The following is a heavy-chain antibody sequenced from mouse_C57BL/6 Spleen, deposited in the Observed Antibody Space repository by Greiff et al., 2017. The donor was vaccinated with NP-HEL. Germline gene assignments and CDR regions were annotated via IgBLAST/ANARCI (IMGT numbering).Heavy chain of an antibody. CDR1: GYTFTSYW. Sequence: QVQLQQPGAELVKPGASVKVSCKASGYTFTSYWMHWVKQRPGQGLEWIGRIHPSDSDTNYNQKFKGKATLTVDKSSSTAYMQLSSLTSEDSAVYYCATAQATFSWFAYWGQGTLVTVSA. V-gene: IGHV1-74*01. CDR3: ATAQATFSWFAY. J-gene: IGHJ3*01. D-gene: IGHD3-2*02. CDR2: IHPSDSDT.